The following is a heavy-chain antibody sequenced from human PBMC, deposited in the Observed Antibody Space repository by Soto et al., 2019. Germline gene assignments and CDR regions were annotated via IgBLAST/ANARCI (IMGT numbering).Heavy chain of an antibody. CDR3: ARCHRGLRCHLDY. CDR1: GYTFTGYY. D-gene: IGHD4-17*01. J-gene: IGHJ4*02. Sequence: ASVKVSCKASGYTFTGYYIQWVRQAPGQGLEYMGWISPKSGGEAHAQEFRGRVTMTRDTSVNSAYLHLSSLTSDDTAVYFCARCHRGLRCHLDYWGQGTLVTVSS. V-gene: IGHV1-2*02. CDR2: ISPKSGGE.